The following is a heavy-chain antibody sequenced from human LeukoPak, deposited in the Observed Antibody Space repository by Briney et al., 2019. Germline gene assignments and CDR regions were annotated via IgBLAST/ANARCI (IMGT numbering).Heavy chain of an antibody. CDR1: GFTVSSNY. CDR3: ARLNSDDTLFDY. CDR2: IYRGGIT. V-gene: IGHV3-53*01. J-gene: IGHJ4*02. Sequence: GGSLRLSCAISGFTVSSNYMNWVRQAPGKGLEWVSVIYRGGITYYADSVKGRFTISRDNSKNTLYLQMNSLRAEDTAVYYCARLNSDDTLFDYWGQGTLVTVSS. D-gene: IGHD4-23*01.